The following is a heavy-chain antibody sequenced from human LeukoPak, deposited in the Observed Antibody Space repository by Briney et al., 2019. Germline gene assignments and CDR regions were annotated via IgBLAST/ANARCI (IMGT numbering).Heavy chain of an antibody. CDR1: GYTFTGYY. V-gene: IGHV1-2*04. CDR2: INPNSGGT. J-gene: IGHJ5*02. D-gene: IGHD3-10*01. CDR3: ARDNYGSGEANWFDP. Sequence: ASVKVSCEASGYTFTGYYMHWVRQAPGQGLEWMGWINPNSGGTNYAQKFQGWVTMTRDTSISTAYMELSRLRSDDTAVYYCARDNYGSGEANWFDPWGQGTLVTVSS.